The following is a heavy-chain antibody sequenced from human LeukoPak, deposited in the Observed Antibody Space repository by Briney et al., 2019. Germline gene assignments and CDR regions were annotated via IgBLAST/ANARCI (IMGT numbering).Heavy chain of an antibody. CDR2: IYHDGNT. D-gene: IGHD2-21*01. J-gene: IGHJ4*02. CDR1: GASIISPYW. V-gene: IGHV4-4*02. CDR3: VRTPRD. Sequence: SGTLSLTCAVSGASIISPYWLTWVRQPPGKGLEWVEEIYHDGNTNYNPSLKSRLSVSLDKSRNQFSLKLSFVTAADTAVYYCVRTPRDWGQGILVTVSS.